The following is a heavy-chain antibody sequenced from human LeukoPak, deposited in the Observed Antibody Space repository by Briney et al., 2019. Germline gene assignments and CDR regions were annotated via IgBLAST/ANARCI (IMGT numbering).Heavy chain of an antibody. CDR1: GGSISGYY. Sequence: SETLSLTCTVSGGSISGYYWSWIRQPPGKGLEWIGYIYYSGSTNYNPSLKSRVTISVDTSKNQFSLKLSSVTAADTAVYYCATADSYYDFWSGYYNYGMDVWGQGTTVTVSS. CDR3: ATADSYYDFWSGYYNYGMDV. D-gene: IGHD3-3*01. J-gene: IGHJ6*02. V-gene: IGHV4-59*01. CDR2: IYYSGST.